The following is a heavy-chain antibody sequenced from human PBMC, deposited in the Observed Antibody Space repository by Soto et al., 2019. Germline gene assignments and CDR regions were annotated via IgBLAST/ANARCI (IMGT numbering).Heavy chain of an antibody. CDR3: AKGSERNDWSGYAFDI. V-gene: IGHV3-23*01. Sequence: EMHLLESGGGLVQPGGSLTLSCAASEVTLVNSAINWVRQAPGKGLEWVSTISSSGAATYYADFVKGRFTISRENSKNTMYMEMTSLRAEDTAVYYCAKGSERNDWSGYAFDIWGQGTMVTVSS. J-gene: IGHJ3*02. CDR2: ISSSGAAT. CDR1: EVTLVNSA. D-gene: IGHD3-9*01.